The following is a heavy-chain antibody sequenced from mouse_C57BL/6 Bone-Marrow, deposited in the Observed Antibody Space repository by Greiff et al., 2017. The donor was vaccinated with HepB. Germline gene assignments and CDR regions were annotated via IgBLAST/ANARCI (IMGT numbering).Heavy chain of an antibody. Sequence: VQLQQSGAELVMPGASVKLSCKASGYTFTSYWMHWVKQRPGQGLEWIGEIDPSDSYTNYNQKFKGKSTLTVDKSSSTAYMQLSSLTSEDSAVYYCARRDAMDYWGQGTSVTVSS. J-gene: IGHJ4*01. V-gene: IGHV1-69*01. CDR1: GYTFTSYW. CDR3: ARRDAMDY. CDR2: IDPSDSYT.